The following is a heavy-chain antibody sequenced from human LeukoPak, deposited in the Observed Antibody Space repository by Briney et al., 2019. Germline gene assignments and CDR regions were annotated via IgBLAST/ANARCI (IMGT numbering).Heavy chain of an antibody. Sequence: GGSLRLSCAASGFTFSNAWMNWARQAPGKGLEWVGRIKSKTDGGTTDYAAPVKGRFTISRDDSKNTLYLQMNSLKTEDTAVYYCTTDAKGYDYVWGSYRYPFDYWGQGTLVTVSS. D-gene: IGHD3-16*02. CDR2: IKSKTDGGTT. CDR1: GFTFSNAW. V-gene: IGHV3-15*07. J-gene: IGHJ4*02. CDR3: TTDAKGYDYVWGSYRYPFDY.